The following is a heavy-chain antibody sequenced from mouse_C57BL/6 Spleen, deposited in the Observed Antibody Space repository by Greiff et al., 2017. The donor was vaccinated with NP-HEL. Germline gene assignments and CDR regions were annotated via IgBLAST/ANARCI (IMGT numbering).Heavy chain of an antibody. V-gene: IGHV5-4*03. CDR3: ARVRWDY. J-gene: IGHJ2*01. CDR1: GFTFSSYA. CDR2: ISDGGSYT. Sequence: EVKLVESGGGLVKPGGSLKLSCAASGFTFSSYAMSWVRQTPEKRLEWVATISDGGSYTYYPDNVQGRFTISRDNAKNNLYLQMSHLKSEDTAMYYCARVRWDYWGQGTTLTVSS.